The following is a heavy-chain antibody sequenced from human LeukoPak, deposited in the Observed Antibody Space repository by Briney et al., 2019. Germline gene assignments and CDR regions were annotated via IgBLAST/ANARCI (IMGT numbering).Heavy chain of an antibody. V-gene: IGHV3-23*01. CDR3: AKGYYDILTGYYPFDS. CDR1: SFTSSSYA. D-gene: IGHD3-9*01. CDR2: ISDSDESR. J-gene: IGHJ4*02. Sequence: AGSLRLPSAASSFTSSSYAVSWVRQAPRHGLEWVSAISDSDESRPSTDSVKGRFTSSRDNSKNTLHLQMNSLRPEDTAAYYCAKGYYDILTGYYPFDSWGQGTLVTVSS.